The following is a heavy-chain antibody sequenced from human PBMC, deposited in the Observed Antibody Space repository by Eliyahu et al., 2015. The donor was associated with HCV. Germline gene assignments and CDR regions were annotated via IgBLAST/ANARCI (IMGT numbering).Heavy chain of an antibody. D-gene: IGHD3-22*01. CDR2: IVVGXGNT. Sequence: QMQLVQSGPEVKXPGTSVKVSCKASGFXFTSSAVQWVRQARGXRLEWIGWIVVGXGNTNYAQKFQERVTITRDMSTSTAYMELSSLRSEDTAVYYCAADFYDSSGYYYDYWGQGTLVTVSS. CDR1: GFXFTSSA. CDR3: AADFYDSSGYYYDY. V-gene: IGHV1-58*01. J-gene: IGHJ4*02.